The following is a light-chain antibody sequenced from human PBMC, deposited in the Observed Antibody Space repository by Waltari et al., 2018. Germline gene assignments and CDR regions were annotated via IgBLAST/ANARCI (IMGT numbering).Light chain of an antibody. J-gene: IGKJ1*01. Sequence: DVVMTQSPLSLPVTLGQPASISCRSSQGLVHSDGNIYVHWFQQRPGQSPRRLIYKVSNRSSGGPDDFSGSGSGTDFTIKISRVEADDVGVYYCRQRTRWPPWTFGQGTRVEIQ. V-gene: IGKV2-30*02. CDR2: KVS. CDR1: QGLVHSDGNIY. CDR3: RQRTRWPPWT.